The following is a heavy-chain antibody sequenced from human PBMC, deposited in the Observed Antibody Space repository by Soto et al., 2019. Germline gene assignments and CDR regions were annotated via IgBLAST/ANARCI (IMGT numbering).Heavy chain of an antibody. D-gene: IGHD1-20*01. Sequence: EVQLLESGGGLVQPGGSLRLSCAASGFTFGNYALSWVRQAPGKGRAWVSVISGGGDATYYPDSVKGRFTTSRDSSKNTVYLQMNSLRADDTAVYYCAKKALGSITLPDLFYFDYWGQGTLVTVSS. J-gene: IGHJ4*02. CDR3: AKKALGSITLPDLFYFDY. V-gene: IGHV3-23*01. CDR2: ISGGGDAT. CDR1: GFTFGNYA.